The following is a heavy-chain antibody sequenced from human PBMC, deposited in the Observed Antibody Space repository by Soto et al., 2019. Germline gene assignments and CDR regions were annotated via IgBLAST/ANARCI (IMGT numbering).Heavy chain of an antibody. CDR2: IGPESGAT. J-gene: IGHJ4*02. CDR3: GRGRSGQIVVFY. Sequence: AAVKVSCKASGYTFTGHYVHWVRQAPEQGPEWMGEIGPESGATRYAQKFQGRVTMTRDTSITTVYMELKNLSPDDTAVYYCGRGRSGQIVVFYWGQGTPVTVSS. CDR1: GYTFTGHY. V-gene: IGHV1-2*02. D-gene: IGHD1-26*01.